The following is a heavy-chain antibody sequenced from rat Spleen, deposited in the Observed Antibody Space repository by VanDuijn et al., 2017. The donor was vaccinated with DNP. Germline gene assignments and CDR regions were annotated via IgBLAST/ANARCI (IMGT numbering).Heavy chain of an antibody. CDR2: INWDGNST. Sequence: EVQLVESGGGLVQPGRSMKLSCTVSGFTFTDFYMAWVRQAPTQGLKWVATINWDGNSTHYRDSVKGRFTISRDNGERTLYLQMDSLRSEDTATYYCVRLGYYEGSYPNWFAYWGQGTLVTVSS. CDR3: VRLGYYEGSYPNWFAY. J-gene: IGHJ3*01. V-gene: IGHV5-29*01. D-gene: IGHD1-12*03. CDR1: GFTFTDFY.